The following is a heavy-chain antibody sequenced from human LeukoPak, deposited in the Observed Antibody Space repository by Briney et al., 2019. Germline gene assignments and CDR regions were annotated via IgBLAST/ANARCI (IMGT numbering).Heavy chain of an antibody. J-gene: IGHJ4*02. D-gene: IGHD3-10*01. Sequence: GGSLRLSCAASGFTFSGYAMSWVRQAPGKGLEWVSAISGSGGSTYYADSVKGRFTISRDNSKNTLYLQMNSLRAEDTAVYYCAKDLVLALWFGELLTFDYWGQGTLVTVSS. V-gene: IGHV3-23*01. CDR3: AKDLVLALWFGELLTFDY. CDR1: GFTFSGYA. CDR2: ISGSGGST.